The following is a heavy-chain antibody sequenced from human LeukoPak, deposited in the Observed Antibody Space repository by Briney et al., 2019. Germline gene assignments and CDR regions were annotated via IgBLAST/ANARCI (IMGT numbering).Heavy chain of an antibody. CDR2: ISGSGGST. CDR1: GFTFSSYA. V-gene: IGHV3-23*01. CDR3: ARLRGQHKPLYSLDKYWATGYFYHFDY. J-gene: IGHJ4*02. Sequence: GGSLRLSCAASGFTFSSYAMSWVRQAPGKGLEWVSAISGSGGSTYYADSVKGRFTISRDNSKNTLYLQMNSLRAENTAVYYCARLRGQHKPLYSLDKYWATGYFYHFDYWGQGTLVTVSS. D-gene: IGHD5-18*01.